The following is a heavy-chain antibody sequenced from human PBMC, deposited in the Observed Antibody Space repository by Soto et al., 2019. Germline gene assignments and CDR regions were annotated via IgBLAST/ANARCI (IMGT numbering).Heavy chain of an antibody. V-gene: IGHV1-8*01. D-gene: IGHD4-17*01. CDR3: ARGSKYGDYSRWFDS. Sequence: QVQLVQSGAEVKKLGASVKVSCKASGYTFTSYDINWVRQATGQGLEYLGWMNPNSGNTGYVQKFKGRVPMTRDNSISTAYMELISLRSEDTAVYYCARGSKYGDYSRWFDSWGQGTLVTVSS. CDR2: MNPNSGNT. J-gene: IGHJ5*01. CDR1: GYTFTSYD.